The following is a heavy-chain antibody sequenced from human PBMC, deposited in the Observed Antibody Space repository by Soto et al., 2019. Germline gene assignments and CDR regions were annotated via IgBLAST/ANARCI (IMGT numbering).Heavy chain of an antibody. J-gene: IGHJ4*02. CDR1: GGTLSSFINYP. Sequence: QMQLVQSVAEVKKPGSSVKVSCKASGGTLSSFINYPINWVRQAPGQGLEWMGGIVPNVGTVNYAQKFQGIVTITADKSTGTAYMEVSSLRSEDTALYYFARRDTSGFLRYFDNWGQGTLVTVSS. D-gene: IGHD3-3*01. CDR2: IVPNVGTV. CDR3: ARRDTSGFLRYFDN. V-gene: IGHV1-69*06.